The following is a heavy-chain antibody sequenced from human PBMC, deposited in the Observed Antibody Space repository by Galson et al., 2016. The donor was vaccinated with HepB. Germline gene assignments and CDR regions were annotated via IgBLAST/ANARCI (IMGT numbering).Heavy chain of an antibody. Sequence: SLRLSCAASGFSVSSNYLSWVRQAPGKGLEWVSVIFSAGTTYYAASVKGRFTISRDNSKNTLYLQMNSLRAEDTAVYYCARDSGSVSCDYWGQGTLVTVSS. J-gene: IGHJ4*02. D-gene: IGHD1-26*01. CDR2: IFSAGTT. CDR3: ARDSGSVSCDY. CDR1: GFSVSSNY. V-gene: IGHV3-53*01.